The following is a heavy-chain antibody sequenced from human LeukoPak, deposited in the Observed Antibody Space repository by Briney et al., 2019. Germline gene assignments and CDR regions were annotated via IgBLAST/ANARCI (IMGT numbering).Heavy chain of an antibody. CDR2: IYYSGST. D-gene: IGHD5-24*01. Sequence: SETLSLTCTVSGGSISDAAYYWSWIRQHPGEGLKWIGYIYYSGSTSYNPSLKSRVTISVDTSKNQFSLKLSSVTAADTAVYYCTRGWSNMAKVGLDHWGQGTLVTVSS. CDR3: TRGWSNMAKVGLDH. J-gene: IGHJ4*02. CDR1: GGSISDAAYY. V-gene: IGHV4-31*03.